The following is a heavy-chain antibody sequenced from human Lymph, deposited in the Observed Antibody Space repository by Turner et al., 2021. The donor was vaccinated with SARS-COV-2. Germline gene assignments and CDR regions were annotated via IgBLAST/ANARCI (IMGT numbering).Heavy chain of an antibody. D-gene: IGHD3-10*01. J-gene: IGHJ4*02. Sequence: QLRLVHPRAEGKNLGPSVKVSCKTAACTFTGYYMHWVRQAPGQGLECMGWINPNSGGTTDAQKFQGRVTMTRETCIRAAYMELSRLRSDDTAVYYCARARDLQSMVRGVDPFDFWGQGTLVTVSS. CDR3: ARARDLQSMVRGVDPFDF. CDR1: ACTFTGYY. V-gene: IGHV1-2*02. CDR2: INPNSGGT.